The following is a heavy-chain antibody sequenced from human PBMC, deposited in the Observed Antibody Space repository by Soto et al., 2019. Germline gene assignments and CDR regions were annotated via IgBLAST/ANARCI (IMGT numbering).Heavy chain of an antibody. V-gene: IGHV3-9*01. CDR1: GFTFDDYA. CDR3: ANLPLYGSGFDC. D-gene: IGHD3-10*01. J-gene: IGHJ4*02. CDR2: ISWNGAAT. Sequence: EVQLVESGGGLVQPGGSLRLSCAASGFTFDDYAIPWVRQAPGKGLEWVSGISWNGAATGYVDSVKGRFSIARDNTKNTLKLQIDSLRSEDTAVYYCANLPLYGSGFDCWGQGTLVTVSS.